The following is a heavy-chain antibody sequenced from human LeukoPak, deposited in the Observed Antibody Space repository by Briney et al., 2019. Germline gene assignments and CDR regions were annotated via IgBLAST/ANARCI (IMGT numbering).Heavy chain of an antibody. CDR1: GYTFTSYV. CDR2: ISAYNGNT. Sequence: GASVKVSCKASGYTFTSYVISWVRQAPGQGLEWMGWISAYNGNTNYAQKLQGRVTMTTDTSTSTAYMELRSLRSDDTAVYYCARDSYDVDTAMVRGDYWGQGTLVTVSS. J-gene: IGHJ4*02. CDR3: ARDSYDVDTAMVRGDY. D-gene: IGHD5-18*01. V-gene: IGHV1-18*01.